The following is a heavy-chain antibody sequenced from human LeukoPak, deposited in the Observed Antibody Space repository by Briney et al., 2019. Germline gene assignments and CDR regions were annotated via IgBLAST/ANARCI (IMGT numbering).Heavy chain of an antibody. D-gene: IGHD1-7*01. CDR3: ARGRRKTGTTSPDY. J-gene: IGHJ4*02. V-gene: IGHV3-30-3*01. CDR2: ISYDGSNK. Sequence: GGSLRLSCAASGFTFSSYAMHWVRQAPGKGLEWVAVISYDGSNKYYADSVKGRFTISRDNSKNTLYLQMNSLRAEDTAVYYCARGRRKTGTTSPDYWGRGTLVSVSS. CDR1: GFTFSSYA.